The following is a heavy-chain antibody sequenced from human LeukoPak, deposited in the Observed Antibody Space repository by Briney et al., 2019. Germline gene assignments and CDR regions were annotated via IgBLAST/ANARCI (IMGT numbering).Heavy chain of an antibody. CDR1: GFTFSSYA. CDR3: AKAPYYYLDV. Sequence: GGSLRLSCAASGFTFSSYAMSWVRQAPGKGLEWVSGISDSGGSTYYADSVKGRFTISRDNSKNTLYLQMNSLRADDTAVYYCAKAPYYYLDVWGKGTTVTVSS. J-gene: IGHJ6*03. CDR2: ISDSGGST. V-gene: IGHV3-23*01.